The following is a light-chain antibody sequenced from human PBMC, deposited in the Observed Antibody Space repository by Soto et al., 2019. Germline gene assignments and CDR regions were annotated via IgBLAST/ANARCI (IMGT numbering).Light chain of an antibody. CDR1: QSVRNE. Sequence: ESVLTQSPATLSLSPGERATLSCRASQSVRNELAWYQQKPGQPPRLLIYDASNRATGIPARFSGSGSGTDFTLTISSQDHEDFAIYYCQQRASWPITFGQGTRLEI. J-gene: IGKJ5*01. V-gene: IGKV3-11*01. CDR2: DAS. CDR3: QQRASWPIT.